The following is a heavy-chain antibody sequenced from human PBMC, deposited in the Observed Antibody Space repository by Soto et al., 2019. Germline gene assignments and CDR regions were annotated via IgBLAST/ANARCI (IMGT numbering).Heavy chain of an antibody. Sequence: ASVKVSCKASGYSFTSLDINWVRQTTGQGLEWMGWMQPSSGRTGYAQKFRGRVTMTRDTSINTAYVELSSLTSDDTAFYYCARGVTAGVDYWGQGTLVTVSS. CDR1: GYSFTSLD. D-gene: IGHD1-26*01. J-gene: IGHJ4*02. V-gene: IGHV1-8*01. CDR2: MQPSSGRT. CDR3: ARGVTAGVDY.